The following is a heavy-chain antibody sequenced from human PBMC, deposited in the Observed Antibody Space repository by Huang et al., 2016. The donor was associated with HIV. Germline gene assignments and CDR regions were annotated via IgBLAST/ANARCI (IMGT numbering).Heavy chain of an antibody. Sequence: LVESGGGLVRPGGSLRLSCAGSTVTFSAYWMTWVRQSPGQGVEWVASSRQDGSEKQYVDSVEGRFNISRDNGKKLLFLEMRSLGVDDTAVYFCATKADAMDVWGQGTTVIVSS. V-gene: IGHV3-7*01. CDR2: SRQDGSEK. D-gene: IGHD2-8*01. J-gene: IGHJ6*02. CDR3: ATKADAMDV. CDR1: TVTFSAYW.